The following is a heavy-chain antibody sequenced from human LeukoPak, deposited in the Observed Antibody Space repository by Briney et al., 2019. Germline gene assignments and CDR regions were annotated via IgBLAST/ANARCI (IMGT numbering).Heavy chain of an antibody. CDR1: GFTFSSYW. D-gene: IGHD3-16*01. J-gene: IGHJ4*02. CDR2: INSDGSST. V-gene: IGHV3-74*01. Sequence: GGSLRLSCAASGFTFSSYWMHWVRQAPGKGLVWVSRINSDGSSTSYADTVKGRFTISRDNAKNTLYLQMNSLRAEDTAVYYCARVGGSYGPFDYWGQGTLVTVSS. CDR3: ARVGGSYGPFDY.